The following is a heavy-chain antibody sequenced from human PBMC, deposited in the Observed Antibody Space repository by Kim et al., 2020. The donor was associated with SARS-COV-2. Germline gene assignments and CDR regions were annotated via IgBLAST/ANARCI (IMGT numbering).Heavy chain of an antibody. J-gene: IGHJ4*02. CDR2: ISYDGSNK. D-gene: IGHD3-16*01. Sequence: GGSLRLSCAASGFTFSSYAMHWVRQAPGKGLEWVAVISYDGSNKYYADSVKGRFTISRDNSKNTLYLQMNSLRAEDTAVYYCARESTLTRDFDYWGQGTL. CDR1: GFTFSSYA. V-gene: IGHV3-30*04. CDR3: ARESTLTRDFDY.